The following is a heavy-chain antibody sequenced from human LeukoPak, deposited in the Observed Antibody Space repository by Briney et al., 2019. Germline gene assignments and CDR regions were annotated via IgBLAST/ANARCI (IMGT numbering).Heavy chain of an antibody. V-gene: IGHV3-23*01. Sequence: GGSLRLSCAASGFTFSSYAMSWVRQAPGKGLEWVSAISGSGGSTYYADSVKGRFTISRDNSKNTLYLQMNSLRAEDTAAYYCANVNRDGYNYYFDYWGQGTLVTVSS. CDR1: GFTFSSYA. J-gene: IGHJ4*02. D-gene: IGHD1-1*01. CDR3: ANVNRDGYNYYFDY. CDR2: ISGSGGST.